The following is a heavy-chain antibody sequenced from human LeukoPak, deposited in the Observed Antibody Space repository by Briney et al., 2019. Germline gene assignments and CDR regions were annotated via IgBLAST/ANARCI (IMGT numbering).Heavy chain of an antibody. J-gene: IGHJ6*02. D-gene: IGHD2-2*01. V-gene: IGHV3-7*05. CDR2: INQDGSEK. CDR3: AKTAAPNYDYYYGMDV. Sequence: GGSLRLSCATSGFTFNRFWMTWVRQAPGKGLEWVANINQDGSEKYYVDSVKGRFTISRDNSKNTLFLQMNSLRAEDTADYYCAKTAAPNYDYYYGMDVWGQGTTVTVSS. CDR1: GFTFNRFW.